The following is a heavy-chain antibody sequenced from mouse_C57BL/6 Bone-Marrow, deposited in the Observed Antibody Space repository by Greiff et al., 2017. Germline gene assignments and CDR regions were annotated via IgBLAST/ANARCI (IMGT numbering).Heavy chain of an antibody. CDR2: IDPSDSET. CDR3: AREGPYDYFAY. V-gene: IGHV1-52*01. CDR1: GYTFTSYW. Sequence: QVQLQQPGAELVRPGSSVKLSCKASGYTFTSYWMYWVKQRPIQGLEWIGNIDPSDSETHYNQKFKDKATLTVDKSSSTAYMQLSSLTSEDSAVYYCAREGPYDYFAYWGQGTLVTVSA. D-gene: IGHD2-4*01. J-gene: IGHJ3*01.